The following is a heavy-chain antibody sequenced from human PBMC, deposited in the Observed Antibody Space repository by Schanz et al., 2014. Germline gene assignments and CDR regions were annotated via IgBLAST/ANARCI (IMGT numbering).Heavy chain of an antibody. Sequence: EVQLVESGGGLVQPGGSLRLSCGGSGFTFSKYWMSWVRQAPGKGLEWVSYISSSGSYIYYADSVKGRFSISRDNAKNSLFLQMNRLRAEDTALYYCAREEGWGIAAAGPKHYYYGMDVWGQGTTVTVSS. CDR3: AREEGWGIAAAGPKHYYYGMDV. CDR1: GFTFSKYW. J-gene: IGHJ6*02. CDR2: ISSSGSYI. D-gene: IGHD6-13*01. V-gene: IGHV3-21*05.